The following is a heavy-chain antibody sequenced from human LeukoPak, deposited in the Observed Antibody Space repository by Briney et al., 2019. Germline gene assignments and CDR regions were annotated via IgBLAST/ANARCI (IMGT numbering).Heavy chain of an antibody. CDR1: GYTFTGYY. D-gene: IGHD2-15*01. CDR3: AREVLLGYCSGGSCTGGHFDY. V-gene: IGHV1-2*04. Sequence: VSVKVSCKASGYTFTGYYMHWVRQAPGQGLEWMGWINPNSCGTNYAQKFQGWVTMTRDTSISTAYMELSRLRSDDTAAYYCAREVLLGYCSGGSCTGGHFDYWGQGALVTVSS. J-gene: IGHJ4*02. CDR2: INPNSCGT.